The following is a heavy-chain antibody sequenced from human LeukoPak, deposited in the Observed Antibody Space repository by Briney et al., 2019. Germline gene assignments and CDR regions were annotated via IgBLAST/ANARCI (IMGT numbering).Heavy chain of an antibody. CDR2: IYYTGST. Sequence: SETLSLTCTVSGGSISSYYWSWIRQPPGKGLEWIGCIYYTGSTNYNPTLKSRVTISVDTSKTQFSLKLRSVTAADTAVYYCARSIYSSSWYWFDPWGQGTLVTVSS. V-gene: IGHV4-59*01. J-gene: IGHJ5*02. CDR3: ARSIYSSSWYWFDP. CDR1: GGSISSYY. D-gene: IGHD6-13*01.